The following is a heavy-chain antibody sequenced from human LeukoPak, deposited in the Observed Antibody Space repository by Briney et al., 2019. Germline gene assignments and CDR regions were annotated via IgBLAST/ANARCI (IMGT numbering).Heavy chain of an antibody. J-gene: IGHJ2*01. V-gene: IGHV4-30-4*08. Sequence: SQTLSLTCTVSGGSISSGDYYWSWIRQPPGKGLEWIGYIYYSGSTYYNPSLKSRVTISVDMSKNQFSLKLSSVTAADTAVYYCARTSNLYYYDSSGDGPYFDLWGRGTLVTVSS. D-gene: IGHD3-22*01. CDR3: ARTSNLYYYDSSGDGPYFDL. CDR1: GGSISSGDYY. CDR2: IYYSGST.